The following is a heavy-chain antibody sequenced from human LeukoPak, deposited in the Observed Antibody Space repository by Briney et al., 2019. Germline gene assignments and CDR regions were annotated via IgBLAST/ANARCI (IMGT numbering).Heavy chain of an antibody. J-gene: IGHJ4*02. CDR3: ARVSDPGSGWYFDY. CDR2: IYYSGST. Sequence: SETLSLTCTVSGGSISSYYWSWIRQPPGKGLEWIGYIYYSGSTNYNPSLKSRVTISVDTSKNQFSLKLSSVTAADTAVYYCARVSDPGSGWYFDYWGQGTLVTVSS. D-gene: IGHD6-19*01. CDR1: GGSISSYY. V-gene: IGHV4-59*01.